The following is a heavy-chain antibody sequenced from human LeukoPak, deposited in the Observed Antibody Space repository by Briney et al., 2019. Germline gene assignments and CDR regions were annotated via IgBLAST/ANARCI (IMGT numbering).Heavy chain of an antibody. CDR3: AGGVTMAAFDI. V-gene: IGHV4-4*02. CDR1: GGSLSSSNC. CDR2: IYHSGST. J-gene: IGHJ3*02. Sequence: SGTLSLTCAVSGGSLSSSNCWRWVRQSPGRGLEWIAEIYHSGSTNYNPSLKSRVTISLDRSKNQFSLRLSSVTAADTAMYYCAGGVTMAAFDIWGQGTMLTVSS. D-gene: IGHD3-10*01.